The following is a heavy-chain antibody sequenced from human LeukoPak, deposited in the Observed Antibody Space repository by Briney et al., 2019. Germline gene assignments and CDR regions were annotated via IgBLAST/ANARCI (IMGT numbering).Heavy chain of an antibody. CDR3: AREKSNGIGIVY. Sequence: GASVKVSCKASGYTFRNYYIHWVRQAPGHGLEYMGWINFNRGDTNYAEKFQGRVTMTRDTSIDTVYMDLSSLRSDDTALYYCAREKSNGIGIVYWGQGTPVTVSS. D-gene: IGHD1-26*01. J-gene: IGHJ4*02. V-gene: IGHV1-2*02. CDR2: INFNRGDT. CDR1: GYTFRNYY.